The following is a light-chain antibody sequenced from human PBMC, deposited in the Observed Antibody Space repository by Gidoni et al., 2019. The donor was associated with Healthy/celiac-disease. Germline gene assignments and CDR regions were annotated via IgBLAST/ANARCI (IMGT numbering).Light chain of an antibody. Sequence: EIVLTQSPATLSLSPGERATLSCRASQSVSSYLAWYQQKPGQAPRLLIYDAYNRATGIPARFSGSGSGTDFTLTIRSLEPEDFAVYYCQQRRTFGQGTKLEIK. V-gene: IGKV3-11*01. CDR1: QSVSSY. CDR2: DAY. CDR3: QQRRT. J-gene: IGKJ2*01.